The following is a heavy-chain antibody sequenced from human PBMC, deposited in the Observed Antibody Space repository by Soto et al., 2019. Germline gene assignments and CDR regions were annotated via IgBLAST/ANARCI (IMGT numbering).Heavy chain of an antibody. Sequence: EVHLLESGGGLVQPGGSLRLSCAASGFTFNNHAVGWVSQAPGKGLEGVSVISGNGANTYYADSMKGRFTISRDNSKNTLFLQMNSLRPEDTAIYYCAQAFLGSGYFFDSWGQGNRVTVSS. CDR2: ISGNGANT. CDR1: GFTFNNHA. V-gene: IGHV3-23*01. J-gene: IGHJ4*02. CDR3: AQAFLGSGYFFDS. D-gene: IGHD3-3*01.